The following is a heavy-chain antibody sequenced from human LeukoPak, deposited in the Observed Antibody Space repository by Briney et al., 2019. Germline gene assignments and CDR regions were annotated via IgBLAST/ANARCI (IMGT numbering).Heavy chain of an antibody. CDR1: GYTFTSYG. CDR2: ISAYNGNT. V-gene: IGHV1-18*01. Sequence: ASVKVSCKASGYTFTSYGISWVRQAPGQGLEWMGRISAYNGNTNYAQKLQGRVTMTTDTSTSTAYMELRSLRSDDTAVYYCARDKPVRFLEWSQRGDYWGQGTLVTVSS. J-gene: IGHJ4*02. D-gene: IGHD3-3*01. CDR3: ARDKPVRFLEWSQRGDY.